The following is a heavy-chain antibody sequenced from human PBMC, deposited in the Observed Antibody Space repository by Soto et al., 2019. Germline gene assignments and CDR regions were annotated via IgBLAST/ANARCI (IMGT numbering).Heavy chain of an antibody. CDR3: ARLEGLATDSYYFDF. CDR1: DDSINSDKYY. J-gene: IGHJ4*02. CDR2: IYYRGNA. D-gene: IGHD3-9*01. Sequence: QLQLQESGPGLVKPSETLSLTCSVSDDSINSDKYYWGWIRQPPGKGLEWIGSIYYRGNAYYNPSLQTRYPISINKSRSQFSLKLNSVTAADSAVYFCARLEGLATDSYYFDFWGLVALVTVSS. V-gene: IGHV4-39*01.